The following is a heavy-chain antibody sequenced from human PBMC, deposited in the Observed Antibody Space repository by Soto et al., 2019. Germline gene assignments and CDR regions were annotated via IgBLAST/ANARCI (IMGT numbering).Heavy chain of an antibody. CDR3: ARDNEDYYGSGSYAANYYYGMDV. CDR2: ISAYNGNT. J-gene: IGHJ6*02. V-gene: IGHV1-18*01. D-gene: IGHD3-10*01. CDR1: GYTFTSYG. Sequence: ASVKVCCKASGYTFTSYGISWVRQAPGQGLEWMGWISAYNGNTNYAQKLQGRVTMTTDTSTSTAYMELRSLRSDDTAVYYCARDNEDYYGSGSYAANYYYGMDVWGQGTTVPVSS.